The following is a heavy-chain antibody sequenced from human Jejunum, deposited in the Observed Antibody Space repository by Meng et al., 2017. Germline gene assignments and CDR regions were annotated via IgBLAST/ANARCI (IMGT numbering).Heavy chain of an antibody. CDR1: GFTFVSYA. CDR2: ITAGNGNT. CDR3: ARDMPYSSGSFDY. V-gene: IGHV1-3*01. D-gene: IGHD3-10*01. J-gene: IGHJ4*02. Sequence: QGQLGQSGAEVKKPGDSVTVSCKASGFTFVSYAIYWVRQAPGQGLEWMGWITAGNGNTKYSQKFQGRVTITRDTSASTAYMELSSLRSEDTAVYYCARDMPYSSGSFDYWGQGTLVTVSS.